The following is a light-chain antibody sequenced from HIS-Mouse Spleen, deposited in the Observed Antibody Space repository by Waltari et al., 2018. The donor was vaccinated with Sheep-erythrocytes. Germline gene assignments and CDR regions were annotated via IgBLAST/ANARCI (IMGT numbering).Light chain of an antibody. Sequence: SYELTQPPSVSVSPGQTASITCSGDKLGDKYACWYQQKPGQSPVLVIYQDSKRPSGVPDRLSGSKSGNTASLTVSWLQAEDEADYYCSSYAGSNNWVFGGGTKLTVL. J-gene: IGLJ3*02. CDR1: KLGDKY. V-gene: IGLV3-1*01. CDR3: SSYAGSNNWV. CDR2: QDS.